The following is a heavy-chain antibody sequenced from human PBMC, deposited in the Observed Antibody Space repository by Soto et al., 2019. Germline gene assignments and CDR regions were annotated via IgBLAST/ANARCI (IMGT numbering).Heavy chain of an antibody. J-gene: IGHJ4*02. CDR3: AHRVLRTVFGLVTTTAIYFDF. V-gene: IGHV2-5*02. CDR1: GFSLTTSGVG. D-gene: IGHD3-3*01. Sequence: QITLNESGPTVVRPTETLTLTCRVAGFSLTTSGVGVGWSRQSPGKAPEWLALIHWDDDKRYSASLKSRLTITKDTYKNKVVLTVSDLDPTDTATYYCAHRVLRTVFGLVTTTAIYFDFWGQGTPVAVS. CDR2: IHWDDDK.